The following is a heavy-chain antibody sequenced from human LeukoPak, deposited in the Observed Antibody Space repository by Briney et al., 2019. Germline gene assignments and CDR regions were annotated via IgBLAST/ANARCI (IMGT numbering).Heavy chain of an antibody. CDR3: VRGGSRYGL. D-gene: IGHD5-18*01. CDR1: GFTFSRYW. J-gene: IGHJ4*02. Sequence: GGSLRLSCAASGFTFSRYWMSWVRQAPGKGLEWVANIKDDGSERYSVDSVKGRFTISRDNAKNSLSLQMNSLRAEDTAVYYCVRGGSRYGLWGQGALVTVSP. V-gene: IGHV3-7*05. CDR2: IKDDGSER.